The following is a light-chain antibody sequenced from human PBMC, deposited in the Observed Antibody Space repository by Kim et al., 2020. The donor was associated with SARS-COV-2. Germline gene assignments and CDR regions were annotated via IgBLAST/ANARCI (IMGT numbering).Light chain of an antibody. CDR3: QQYKNWPSRFI. J-gene: IGKJ2*01. V-gene: IGKV3-15*01. Sequence: EIVMTQSPATLSVSPGERATLSCRASQSVSSNLAWFQQKPGQATRLLVYGASTRATGFQVRFSGSGSGTELALTISRLQSEDFAIYYCQQYKNWPSRFIFGLGSKLEI. CDR2: GAS. CDR1: QSVSSN.